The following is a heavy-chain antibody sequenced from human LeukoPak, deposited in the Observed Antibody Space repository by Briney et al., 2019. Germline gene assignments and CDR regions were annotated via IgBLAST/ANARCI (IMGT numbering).Heavy chain of an antibody. Sequence: GEALRLAGAASGWACGRYAVSWVPQAPGKGLEWVSAINGSGGSTYYADSVKGRFTISRDNSKNTLYLQMNSLRAEDTAVYYCAKDYVWGSYRPWYFDYWGQGTLVTVSS. J-gene: IGHJ4*02. D-gene: IGHD3-16*02. CDR3: AKDYVWGSYRPWYFDY. CDR2: INGSGGST. CDR1: GWACGRYA. V-gene: IGHV3-23*01.